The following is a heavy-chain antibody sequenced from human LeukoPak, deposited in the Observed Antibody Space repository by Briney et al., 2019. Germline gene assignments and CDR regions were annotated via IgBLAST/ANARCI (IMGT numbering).Heavy chain of an antibody. Sequence: SETLSLTCTVSGGSISSYYWSWIRQPPGKGLEWIGYIYYSGSTYYKPSLNSRVTISEDTSKKQSSLKLSSVTAADTAVYYCARRGTGSHYYGMDVWGQGTTVTVSS. CDR3: ARRGTGSHYYGMDV. J-gene: IGHJ6*02. CDR1: GGSISSYY. D-gene: IGHD6-19*01. CDR2: IYYSGST. V-gene: IGHV4-59*08.